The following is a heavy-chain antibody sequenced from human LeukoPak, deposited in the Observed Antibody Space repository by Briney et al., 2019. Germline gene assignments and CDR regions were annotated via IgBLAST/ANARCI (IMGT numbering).Heavy chain of an antibody. CDR3: AKDPGKFWSGHDY. CDR2: ISYDGSNK. V-gene: IGHV3-30*18. Sequence: GRSLRLSCAASGFTFSSYGMHWVRQAPGKGLEWVAVISYDGSNKYYADSVKGRFTISRDNSKNTLYLQMNSLRGEDTAVYYCAKDPGKFWSGHDYWGQGALVTVSS. J-gene: IGHJ4*02. CDR1: GFTFSSYG. D-gene: IGHD3-3*01.